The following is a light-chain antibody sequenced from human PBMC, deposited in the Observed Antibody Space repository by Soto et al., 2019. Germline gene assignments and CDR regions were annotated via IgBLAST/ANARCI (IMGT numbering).Light chain of an antibody. J-gene: IGKJ5*01. CDR1: QNLGDGR. CDR2: DAS. Sequence: VLTQSAGTLSLSPWERATLSCRANQNLGDGRLAWYQQKPGQPPTLLIYDASTRATGIPDRFSGSGSGTDFTLTSSRLEPEDVAVYYCQEHASIFGQGTRLEIK. V-gene: IGKV3-20*01. CDR3: QEHASI.